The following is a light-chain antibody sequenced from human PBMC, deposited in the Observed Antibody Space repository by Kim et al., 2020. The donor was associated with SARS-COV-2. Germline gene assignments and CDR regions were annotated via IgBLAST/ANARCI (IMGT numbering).Light chain of an antibody. V-gene: IGKV3-20*01. CDR1: QSVNSAN. J-gene: IGKJ2*01. Sequence: EIVLTQSPDTLSLSPGERATLSCRASQSVNSANLAWYQQKPGRAPRLLIYGTSSRATGIPDRFSGSGSGTDFTLTISRLEPEDFAVYYCQRYGGSYTFGQGTKLEI. CDR2: GTS. CDR3: QRYGGSYT.